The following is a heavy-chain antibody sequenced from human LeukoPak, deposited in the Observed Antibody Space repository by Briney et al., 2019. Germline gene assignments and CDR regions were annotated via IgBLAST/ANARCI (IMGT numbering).Heavy chain of an antibody. CDR1: GFTFSSYG. D-gene: IGHD3-22*01. V-gene: IGHV3-33*08. Sequence: GGSLRLSCAASGFTFSSYGMHWVRQAPGKGLEWVAVIWYDGGNKYYADSVKGRFTISRDNSKNTLYLQMNSLRAEDTAVYYCARDHYYDSSGYYFDYWGQGTLVTVSS. J-gene: IGHJ4*02. CDR3: ARDHYYDSSGYYFDY. CDR2: IWYDGGNK.